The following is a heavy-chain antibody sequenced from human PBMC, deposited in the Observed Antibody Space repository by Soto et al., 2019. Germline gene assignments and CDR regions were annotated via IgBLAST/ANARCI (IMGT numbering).Heavy chain of an antibody. CDR2: IKEDGSEK. D-gene: IGHD4-4*01. J-gene: IGHJ4*02. V-gene: IGHV3-7*01. Sequence: EVQLVESGGDLVQPGGSLRLSCEASGFTFSGYWMSWVRQAPGKGLEWVASIKEDGSEKYYVDSVKGRFTISRDNAKNSLYLQMNRLRVEDTAVYYCARGGAVTGRFEYWGQGTLVTVSS. CDR1: GFTFSGYW. CDR3: ARGGAVTGRFEY.